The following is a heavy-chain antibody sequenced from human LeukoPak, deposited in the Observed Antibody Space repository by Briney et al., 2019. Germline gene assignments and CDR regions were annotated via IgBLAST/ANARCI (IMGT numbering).Heavy chain of an antibody. D-gene: IGHD3-10*01. V-gene: IGHV3-23*01. CDR2: ISGSGGST. J-gene: IGHJ4*02. CDR3: AKSGSGSHRFDY. Sequence: PGGSLRLSCAASGFTFRDYAMSWVRQAPGKGLDWVSAISGSGGSTYYADSVKGRFTISRDNSKNTLSLQMNSLRAEDMAVYYCAKSGSGSHRFDYWGQGTLVTVSS. CDR1: GFTFRDYA.